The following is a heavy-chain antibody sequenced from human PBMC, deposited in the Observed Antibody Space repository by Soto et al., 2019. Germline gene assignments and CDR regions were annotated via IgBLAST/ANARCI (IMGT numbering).Heavy chain of an antibody. Sequence: QVQLVQSGAEVKKPGSSVKVSCKASGGTFSSYTISWVRQAPGQGLEWMGRIIPILGIANYAQKFQGRVTITADKSTSTAYMELSSLRSEDTAVYYCARGGGITIFGVVPSPNWFDPWGQGTLVTVSS. CDR2: IIPILGIA. J-gene: IGHJ5*02. CDR1: GGTFSSYT. D-gene: IGHD3-3*01. V-gene: IGHV1-69*02. CDR3: ARGGGITIFGVVPSPNWFDP.